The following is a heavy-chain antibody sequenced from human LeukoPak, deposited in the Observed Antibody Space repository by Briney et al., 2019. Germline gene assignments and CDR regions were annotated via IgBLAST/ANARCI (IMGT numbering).Heavy chain of an antibody. V-gene: IGHV4-34*01. CDR2: INHSGST. D-gene: IGHD6-13*01. CDR1: GGSFSGYY. J-gene: IGHJ4*02. CDR3: ARLSSSWSN. Sequence: SETLSLTCAVYGGSFSGYYWGWIRQPPGKGLEWIGEINHSGSTNYNPSLKSRVTISVDTSKNQFSLKLSSVTAADTAVYYCARLSSSWSNWGQGTLVTVSS.